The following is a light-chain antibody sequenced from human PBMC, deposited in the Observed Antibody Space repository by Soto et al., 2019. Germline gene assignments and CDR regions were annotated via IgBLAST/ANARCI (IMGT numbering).Light chain of an antibody. CDR3: SSYTYV. J-gene: IGLJ1*01. CDR2: DVS. Sequence: QSVLTQPASVSGSPGQSITISCTGTSSDVGGYNYVSWYQQHPGKAPKLMIYDVSNRPSGVSNRFSGSKSGNTASLTISGLRAEDEADYYCSSYTYVFGTGTKVTVL. V-gene: IGLV2-14*01. CDR1: SSDVGGYNY.